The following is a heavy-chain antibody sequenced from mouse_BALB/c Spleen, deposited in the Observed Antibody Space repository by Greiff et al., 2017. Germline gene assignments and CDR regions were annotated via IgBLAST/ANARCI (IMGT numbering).Heavy chain of an antibody. CDR2: IWSGGST. V-gene: IGHV2-2*02. CDR3: ARSYGSSYQAWFAY. Sequence: VKLMESGPGLVQPSQSLSITCTVSGFSLTSYGVHWVRQSPGKGLEWLGVIWSGGSTDYNAAFISRLSISKDNSKSQVFFKMNSLQANDTAIYYCARSYGSSYQAWFAYWGQGTLVTVSA. D-gene: IGHD1-1*01. CDR1: GFSLTSYG. J-gene: IGHJ3*01.